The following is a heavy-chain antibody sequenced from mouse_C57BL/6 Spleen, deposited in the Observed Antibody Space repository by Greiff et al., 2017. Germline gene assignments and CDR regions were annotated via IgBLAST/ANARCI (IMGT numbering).Heavy chain of an antibody. D-gene: IGHD2-14*01. CDR1: GFTFSDYG. CDR2: ISSGSSTI. J-gene: IGHJ3*01. Sequence: EVKLVESGGGLVKPGGSLKLSCAASGFTFSDYGMHWVRQAPEKGLEWVAYISSGSSTIYSADTVKGRFTISRDNAKNTLFLQMTILRAEDTAMYYCARCKYRSAWFAYWGQGTLVTVSA. V-gene: IGHV5-17*01. CDR3: ARCKYRSAWFAY.